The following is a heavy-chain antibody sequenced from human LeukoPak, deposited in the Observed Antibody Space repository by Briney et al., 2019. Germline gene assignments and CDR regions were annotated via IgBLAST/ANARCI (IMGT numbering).Heavy chain of an antibody. V-gene: IGHV4-59*05. CDR1: GDSISYYY. CDR3: ARHYGP. J-gene: IGHJ5*02. D-gene: IGHD3-16*01. CDR2: IYDSGST. Sequence: SSETLSLTCTVSGDSISYYYWSWIRQPPGKGLEWIGSIYDSGSTYYNPSLKSRVTISVDTSKNQFSLKLNSVTAAGTAVYYCARHYGPWGQGTLVTVSS.